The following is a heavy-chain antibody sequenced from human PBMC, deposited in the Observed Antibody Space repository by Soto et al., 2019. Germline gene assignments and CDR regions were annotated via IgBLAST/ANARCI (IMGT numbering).Heavy chain of an antibody. CDR3: ARQHDFGDYGPLGY. CDR2: IYSGGST. Sequence: GGSLRLSCAASGFTVNSNYMSWVRQAPGKRLEWVSLIYSGGSTYYADSVKGRFTISRDNSKNTLYLQMNSLRAEDTAVYYCARQHDFGDYGPLGYWGQGTLVTVSS. D-gene: IGHD4-17*01. CDR1: GFTVNSNY. V-gene: IGHV3-53*01. J-gene: IGHJ4*02.